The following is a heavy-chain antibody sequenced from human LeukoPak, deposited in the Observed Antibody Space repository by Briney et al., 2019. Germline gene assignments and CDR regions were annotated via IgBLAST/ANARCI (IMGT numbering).Heavy chain of an antibody. CDR1: GGSISSSSYY. J-gene: IGHJ5*02. D-gene: IGHD3-22*01. V-gene: IGHV4-39*07. Sequence: PSETLSLTCTVSGGSISSSSYYWGWIRQPPGKGLEWIGSIYYSGCTYYNPSLKSRVTISVDTSKNQFSLKLSSVTAADTAVYYCARDRGPSYYYDSSGSWFDPWGQGTLVTVSS. CDR2: IYYSGCT. CDR3: ARDRGPSYYYDSSGSWFDP.